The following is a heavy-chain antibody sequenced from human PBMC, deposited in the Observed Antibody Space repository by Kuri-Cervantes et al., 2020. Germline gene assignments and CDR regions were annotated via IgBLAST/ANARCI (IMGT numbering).Heavy chain of an antibody. CDR3: ARGAFLPRGVIGY. V-gene: IGHV3-30-3*01. J-gene: IGHJ4*02. CDR1: GFTFSSYA. Sequence: GGSLRLSCAASGFTFSSYAMHWVRQAPGKGLEWVAVISYDGSNKYYADSVKGRFTISRDNSKNTLYLQMNSLRAEDTAVYYCARGAFLPRGVIGYWGQGTLVTVSS. D-gene: IGHD3-10*01. CDR2: ISYDGSNK.